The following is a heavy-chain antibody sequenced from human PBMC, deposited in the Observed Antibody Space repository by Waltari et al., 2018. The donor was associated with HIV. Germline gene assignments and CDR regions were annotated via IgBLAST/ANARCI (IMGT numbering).Heavy chain of an antibody. J-gene: IGHJ3*02. D-gene: IGHD3-22*01. CDR3: ARALTRHYYDSSGYFGAFDI. CDR2: IYYSGST. CDR1: GGSISSYY. Sequence: QVQLQESGPGLVKPSETLSLTCTVSGGSISSYYWCWIRPPPGKGLEWIGYIYYSGSTNYNPSLKSRVTISVDTSKNQFSLKLSSVTAADTAVYYCARALTRHYYDSSGYFGAFDIWGQGTMVTVSS. V-gene: IGHV4-59*01.